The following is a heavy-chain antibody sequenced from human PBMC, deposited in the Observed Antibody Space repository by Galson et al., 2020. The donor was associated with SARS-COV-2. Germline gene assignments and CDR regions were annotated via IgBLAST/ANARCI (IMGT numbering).Heavy chain of an antibody. CDR1: GFSLSTSGMC. CDR3: ARDRQFAWLGGLRGMDV. J-gene: IGHJ6*02. V-gene: IGHV2-70*17. D-gene: IGHD3-9*01. CDR2: IDWADDK. Sequence: SGPTLVKPTQTLTLTCTFSGFSLSTSGMCVSWIRQPPGKALEWLARIDWADDKFYSTSLKTRLTISKDTSKNQVVLTMTNMDPVDTATYYCARDRQFAWLGGLRGMDVWGQGTTVTVSS.